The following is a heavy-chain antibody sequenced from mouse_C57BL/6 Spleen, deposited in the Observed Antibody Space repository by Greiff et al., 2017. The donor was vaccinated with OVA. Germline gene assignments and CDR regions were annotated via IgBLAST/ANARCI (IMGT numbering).Heavy chain of an antibody. D-gene: IGHD2-1*01. CDR3: ARNDGNYRFAY. CDR1: GYSFTGYY. CDR2: INPSTGGT. Sequence: VQLQQSGPELVKPGASVTISCKASGYSFTGYYMNWVKQSPEQSLEWIGEINPSTGGTTYNQKFKAKATLTVDKSSSTAYMQLKSLTSEDSAVYYCARNDGNYRFAYWGQGTLVTVSA. V-gene: IGHV1-42*01. J-gene: IGHJ3*01.